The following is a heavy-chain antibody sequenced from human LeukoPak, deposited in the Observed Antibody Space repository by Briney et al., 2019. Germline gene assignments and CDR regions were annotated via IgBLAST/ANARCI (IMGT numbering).Heavy chain of an antibody. CDR3: ARPVTGDPQVAFDI. J-gene: IGHJ3*02. V-gene: IGHV3-11*04. Sequence: PGGSLRLSCAASGFTFSDYYMSWIRQAPGKGLEWVSYISSSGSTIYYADSVKGRFTISRDNAKNSLYLQMNSLRAEDTAVYYCARPVTGDPQVAFDIWGQGTMVTVSS. D-gene: IGHD7-27*01. CDR2: ISSSGSTI. CDR1: GFTFSDYY.